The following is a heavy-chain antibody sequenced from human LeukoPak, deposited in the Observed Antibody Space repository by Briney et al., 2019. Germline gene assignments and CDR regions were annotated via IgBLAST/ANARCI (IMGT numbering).Heavy chain of an antibody. CDR2: IYYSGST. CDR3: ARVVVVPAATRGSYYYYGMDV. D-gene: IGHD2-2*01. J-gene: IGHJ6*04. CDR1: SYY. Sequence: SYYWSWIRQPPGKGLEWIGYIYYSGSTNYNPSLKSRVTISVDTSKNQFSLKLSSVTAADTAVYYCARVVVVPAATRGSYYYYGMDVWGKGTTVTVSS. V-gene: IGHV4-59*01.